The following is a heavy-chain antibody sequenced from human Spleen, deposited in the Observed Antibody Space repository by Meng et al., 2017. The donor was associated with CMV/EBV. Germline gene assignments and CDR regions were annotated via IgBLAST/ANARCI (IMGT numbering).Heavy chain of an antibody. V-gene: IGHV3-23*01. D-gene: IGHD2-15*01. Sequence: FTFSSYAMSWVRQAPGKGLEWVSAISGSGGSTYYADSVKGRFTISRDNSKNTLYLQMNSLRAVDTAVYYCAKGHPPYCSGGSCYYFDYWGQGTLVTVSS. CDR2: ISGSGGST. CDR3: AKGHPPYCSGGSCYYFDY. J-gene: IGHJ4*02. CDR1: FTFSSYA.